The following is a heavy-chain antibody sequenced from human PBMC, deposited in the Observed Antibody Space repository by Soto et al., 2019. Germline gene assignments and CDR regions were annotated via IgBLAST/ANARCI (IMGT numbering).Heavy chain of an antibody. J-gene: IGHJ4*02. Sequence: KTSETLSLTCAVYGGSFSGYYWSWIRQPPGKGLEWIGEINHSGSTNYNPSLKSRVTISVDTSKNQFSLKLSSVTAADTAVYYCARATIYYDFWSGYYTSYFDYWGQGTLVTVSS. D-gene: IGHD3-3*01. V-gene: IGHV4-34*01. CDR1: GGSFSGYY. CDR2: INHSGST. CDR3: ARATIYYDFWSGYYTSYFDY.